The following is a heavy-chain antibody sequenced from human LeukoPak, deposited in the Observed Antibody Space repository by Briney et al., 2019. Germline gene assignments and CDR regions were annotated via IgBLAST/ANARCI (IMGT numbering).Heavy chain of an antibody. CDR1: GYSISSGDFY. Sequence: SETLSLTCTVSGYSISSGDFYWSWIRQPAGKGLEWIGRIYTSGSTTYNPSLKSRLTISVDTSKNQFSLKLSSVTAADTAVYYCARGWDTAMVRPFDYWGQGTLVTVSS. CDR3: ARGWDTAMVRPFDY. CDR2: IYTSGST. D-gene: IGHD5-18*01. V-gene: IGHV4-61*02. J-gene: IGHJ4*02.